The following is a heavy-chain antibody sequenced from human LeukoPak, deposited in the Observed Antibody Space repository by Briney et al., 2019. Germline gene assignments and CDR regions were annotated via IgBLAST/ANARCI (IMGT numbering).Heavy chain of an antibody. CDR2: ISAYNGNT. J-gene: IGHJ5*02. Sequence: GASVKVSFKASGYTFTSYGISWVRQAPGQGLEWMGWISAYNGNTNYAQKLQGRVTMTTDTSTSTAYMELRSLRSDDTAVYYCATVASDYDFWSGYWFDPWGQGTLVIVSS. CDR1: GYTFTSYG. D-gene: IGHD3-3*01. V-gene: IGHV1-18*01. CDR3: ATVASDYDFWSGYWFDP.